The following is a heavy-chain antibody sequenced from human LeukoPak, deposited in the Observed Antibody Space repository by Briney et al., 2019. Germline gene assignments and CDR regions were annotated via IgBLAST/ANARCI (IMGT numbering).Heavy chain of an antibody. CDR2: IKQDGSEK. CDR3: AREVLGPRGGFDP. D-gene: IGHD4/OR15-4a*01. J-gene: IGHJ5*02. V-gene: IGHV3-7*01. Sequence: GGSLRLSCAASGFTFSSYWMSWVRQAPGKGLEGVANIKQDGSEKVYVDSVKGRFTISRDNAKNSLYLQMNSLRAEDTAVYYCAREVLGPRGGFDPWGQGTLVTVSS. CDR1: GFTFSSYW.